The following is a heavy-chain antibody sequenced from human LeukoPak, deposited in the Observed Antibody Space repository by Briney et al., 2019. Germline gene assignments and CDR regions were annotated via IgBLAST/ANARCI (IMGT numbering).Heavy chain of an antibody. J-gene: IGHJ4*02. CDR3: AKKSSAVTYYYGSGPPPYFDY. CDR1: GFTFSSYE. Sequence: GGSLRLSCAASGFTFSSYEMNWVRQAPGKGLEWVSAISGSGGSTYYADSVKGRFTISRDNSQNTLYLQMNSPRADDTAVYCCAKKSSAVTYYYGSGPPPYFDYWGQGTLVTVSS. V-gene: IGHV3-23*01. D-gene: IGHD3-10*01. CDR2: ISGSGGST.